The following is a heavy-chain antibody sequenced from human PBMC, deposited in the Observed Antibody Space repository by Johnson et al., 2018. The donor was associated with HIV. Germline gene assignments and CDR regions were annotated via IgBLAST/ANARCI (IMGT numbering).Heavy chain of an antibody. J-gene: IGHJ3*02. Sequence: HVQLVESGGGLVKPGGSLRLSCAASGFTFSSYAMHWVRQAPGKGLEWVAVISYDGSNKYYADSVKGRFTISRDNSKNTLYLQMNSLRAEDTAVYYCARDRRITIFGSGRAVQSNDAFDIWGQGTMVTVSS. D-gene: IGHD3-3*01. V-gene: IGHV3-30*04. CDR2: ISYDGSNK. CDR1: GFTFSSYA. CDR3: ARDRRITIFGSGRAVQSNDAFDI.